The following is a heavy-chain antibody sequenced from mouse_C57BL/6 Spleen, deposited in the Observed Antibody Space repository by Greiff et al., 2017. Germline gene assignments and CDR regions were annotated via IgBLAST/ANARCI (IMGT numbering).Heavy chain of an antibody. J-gene: IGHJ3*01. CDR2: IYPRDGST. V-gene: IGHV1-85*01. CDR1: GYTFTSYD. Sequence: QVHVKQSGPELVKPGASVKLSCKASGYTFTSYDINWVKQRPGQGLEWIGWIYPRDGSTKYNEKFKGKATLTVDTSSSTAYMELHSLTSEDSAVYFCSRGAGYWGQGTLVTVSA. CDR3: SRGAGY.